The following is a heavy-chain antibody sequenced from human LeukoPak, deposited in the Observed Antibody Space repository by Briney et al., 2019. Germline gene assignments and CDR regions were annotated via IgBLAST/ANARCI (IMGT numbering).Heavy chain of an antibody. V-gene: IGHV3-7*01. Sequence: GGSLRLSCAAPGFTFSSYWVSSVRQAPGKGLEWVANIKQDGSEKYYVDSVKGRFTISRDNAKNSLYVQMNSLRDEDTAVYYCARVGYSGWNLEYWGQGTLVTVSS. J-gene: IGHJ4*02. D-gene: IGHD5-12*01. CDR1: GFTFSSYW. CDR2: IKQDGSEK. CDR3: ARVGYSGWNLEY.